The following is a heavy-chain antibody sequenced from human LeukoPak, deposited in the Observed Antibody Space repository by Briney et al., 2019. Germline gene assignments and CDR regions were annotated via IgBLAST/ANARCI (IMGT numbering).Heavy chain of an antibody. Sequence: SVKVSCKTSGGTFLSHTFSWVRQAPGHGLEWIGKITPVIETAKYAQTFQGRLSIYTDKDTTTVYMDLSGLRPDDTADYYCARVNLRGSNYNWFDPWGQGTRVIVSS. CDR3: ARVNLRGSNYNWFDP. CDR1: GGTFLSHT. CDR2: ITPVIETA. V-gene: IGHV1-69*08. D-gene: IGHD3-10*01. J-gene: IGHJ5*02.